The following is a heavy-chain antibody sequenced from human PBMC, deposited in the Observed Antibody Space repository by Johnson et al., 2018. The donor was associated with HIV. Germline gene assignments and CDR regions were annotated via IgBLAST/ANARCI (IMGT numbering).Heavy chain of an antibody. V-gene: IGHV3-11*01. CDR3: ARLDEIAAAGTGDAFDI. D-gene: IGHD6-13*01. Sequence: QVQLVESRGGWVKPGGSLSLSCAASGFTFSDSYMNWIRQAPGKGLEWVSYISGSDGAIWYADSVKGRFTISRDNAKNSLYLQMNSLRAEDTALYYCARLDEIAAAGTGDAFDIWGQGTMVTVSS. CDR2: ISGSDGAI. CDR1: GFTFSDSY. J-gene: IGHJ3*02.